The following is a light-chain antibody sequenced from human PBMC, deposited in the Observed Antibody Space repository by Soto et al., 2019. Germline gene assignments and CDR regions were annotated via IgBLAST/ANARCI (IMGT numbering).Light chain of an antibody. CDR2: AAS. V-gene: IGKV1-6*01. CDR1: QGIRND. J-gene: IGKJ1*01. Sequence: AIQMTQSPSSLSASVGDRVTITCRASQGIRNDLGWYQQKPGKAPKLLIYAASSFHSGVPSRFSGSGSGTDFTLTISSLQPEDFATYYCLQDYNYPRTFGQGTKVDIK. CDR3: LQDYNYPRT.